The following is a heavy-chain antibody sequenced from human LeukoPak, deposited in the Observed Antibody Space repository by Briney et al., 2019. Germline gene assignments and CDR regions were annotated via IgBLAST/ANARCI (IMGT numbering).Heavy chain of an antibody. D-gene: IGHD6-13*01. Sequence: ASVKVSCKASGYTFTNFAMNWVRHAPGQGLEWMGWNSPNSGNTKSAQKFQGRVTMTTDTSTSTAYMELRSLRSDDTAVYYCARQGVTAAENNYFYYYMDFWGKGTTVTVSS. J-gene: IGHJ6*03. CDR1: GYTFTNFA. CDR2: NSPNSGNT. V-gene: IGHV1-18*01. CDR3: ARQGVTAAENNYFYYYMDF.